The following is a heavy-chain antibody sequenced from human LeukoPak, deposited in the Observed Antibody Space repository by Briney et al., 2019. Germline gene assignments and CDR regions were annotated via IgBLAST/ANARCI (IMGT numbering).Heavy chain of an antibody. CDR1: GGSISSYY. J-gene: IGHJ5*02. Sequence: SETLSLTCTVSGGSISSYYWSWIRQPPGKGLEWIGYIYYSGSTNYNPSLKSRVTISVDTSKNQFSLKLSSVTAADTAVYYCARGLGSGSYRKYNWFDPWGQGTLVTVSS. CDR2: IYYSGST. D-gene: IGHD1-26*01. CDR3: ARGLGSGSYRKYNWFDP. V-gene: IGHV4-59*01.